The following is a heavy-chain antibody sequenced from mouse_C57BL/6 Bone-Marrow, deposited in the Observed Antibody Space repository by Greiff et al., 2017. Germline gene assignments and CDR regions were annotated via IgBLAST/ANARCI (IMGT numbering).Heavy chain of an antibody. D-gene: IGHD2-5*01. CDR3: ARREYSTCAY. CDR2: ISSGGSYT. CDR1: GFTFSSYG. Sequence: EVQLVESGGDLVKPGGSLKLSCAASGFTFSSYGMSWVRQTPDKRLEWVATISSGGSYTYYPDSVKGRFTISRDNAKNTLYLQMSSLKSEDTAMYYCARREYSTCAYWGQGTLVTVSA. V-gene: IGHV5-6*01. J-gene: IGHJ3*01.